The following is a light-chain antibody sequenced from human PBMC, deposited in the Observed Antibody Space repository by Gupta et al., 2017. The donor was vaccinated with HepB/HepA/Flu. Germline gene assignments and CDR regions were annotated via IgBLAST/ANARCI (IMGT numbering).Light chain of an antibody. V-gene: IGLV2-8*01. CDR1: SSDAGGYNY. CDR3: SSYAGSNIVV. CDR2: EVS. Sequence: QSALTQPPSASGSPGQSVTISCTGTSSDAGGYNYVSWYQQHPGKAPKLMIYEVSKRPSGVPDRFSGSKSGNKASLTVSGLQAEDEADYYCSSYAGSNIVVFGGGTKLTVL. J-gene: IGLJ2*01.